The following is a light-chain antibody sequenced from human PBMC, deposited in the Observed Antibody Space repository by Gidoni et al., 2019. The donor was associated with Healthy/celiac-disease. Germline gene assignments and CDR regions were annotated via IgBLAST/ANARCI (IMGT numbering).Light chain of an antibody. CDR1: SSNIGAGYD. Sequence: QSVLTQPPSVSGAPGQWVTIARTGSSSNIGAGYDVHWYQQLPGTAPKPLIYGNSNRPSGVPDRFSGSKSGTSASLAITGLQAEDEADYYCQSYDSSLSALFGGGTKLTVL. V-gene: IGLV1-40*01. CDR3: QSYDSSLSAL. CDR2: GNS. J-gene: IGLJ2*01.